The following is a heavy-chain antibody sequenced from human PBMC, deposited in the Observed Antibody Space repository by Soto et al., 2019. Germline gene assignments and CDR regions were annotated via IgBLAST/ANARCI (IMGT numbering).Heavy chain of an antibody. D-gene: IGHD3-10*01. Sequence: GGSLRLSCAASGFTFSSYAMSWVRQAPGKGLEWVSSISSSSSCIYYADSVKGRFTISRDNAKNSLYLQMNSLRAEDTAVYYCARKNLLWFGELFWFDPWGQGTLVTVSS. V-gene: IGHV3-21*01. CDR3: ARKNLLWFGELFWFDP. CDR1: GFTFSSYA. J-gene: IGHJ5*02. CDR2: ISSSSSCI.